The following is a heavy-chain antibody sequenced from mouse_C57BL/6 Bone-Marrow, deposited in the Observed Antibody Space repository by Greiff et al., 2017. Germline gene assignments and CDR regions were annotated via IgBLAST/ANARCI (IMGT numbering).Heavy chain of an antibody. CDR2: IHPDSGST. CDR3: ARGATAPGDFDY. V-gene: IGHV1-64*01. D-gene: IGHD1-2*01. Sequence: VQLQQSGAELVKPGASVKLSCKASGYTFTSYWMHWVKQRPGQGLEWIGMIHPDSGSTNYNEKFKSKDTLTVDKSSSTAYMQLSSLTSEDSAVYYCARGATAPGDFDYWGQGTTLTVSS. J-gene: IGHJ2*01. CDR1: GYTFTSYW.